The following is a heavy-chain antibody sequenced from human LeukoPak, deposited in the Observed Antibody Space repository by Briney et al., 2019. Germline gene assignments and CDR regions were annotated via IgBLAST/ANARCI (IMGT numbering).Heavy chain of an antibody. CDR3: ASSSRYSSSWYYFDY. Sequence: GASVKVSCKASGYTFTGYYMHWVRQAPGQGLEWMGWISAYNGNTNYAQKLQGRVTMTTDTSTSTAYMELRSLRSDDTAVYYCASSSRYSSSWYYFDYWGQGTLVTVSS. CDR1: GYTFTGYY. V-gene: IGHV1-18*04. CDR2: ISAYNGNT. J-gene: IGHJ4*02. D-gene: IGHD6-13*01.